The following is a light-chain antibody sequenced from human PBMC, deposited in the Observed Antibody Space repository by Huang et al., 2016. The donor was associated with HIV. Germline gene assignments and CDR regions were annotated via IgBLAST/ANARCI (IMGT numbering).Light chain of an antibody. CDR3: QERKDWHPIT. J-gene: IGKJ5*01. V-gene: IGKV3-11*01. Sequence: ETVLTQSPATLSLSPGERATISCRAIQSVNSYLAWYQQKPGQTTRLLIYDASNRATDIPDRFSGVGARTDFSLTISILEPEDFAVYYSQERKDWHPITFGGGTRLEIK. CDR1: QSVNSY. CDR2: DAS.